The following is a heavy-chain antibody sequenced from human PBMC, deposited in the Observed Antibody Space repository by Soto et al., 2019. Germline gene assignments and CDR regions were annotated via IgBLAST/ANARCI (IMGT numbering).Heavy chain of an antibody. D-gene: IGHD5-12*01. Sequence: LSLTCTVSGGSISSSSYYWGWIRQPPGKGLEWIGSIYYSGSTYYNPSLKSRVTISVDTSKNQFSLKLSSVTAADTAVYYCARGFWWRDGYDVPFDYWGQGTLVTVSS. CDR1: GGSISSSSYY. CDR3: ARGFWWRDGYDVPFDY. J-gene: IGHJ4*02. CDR2: IYYSGST. V-gene: IGHV4-39*01.